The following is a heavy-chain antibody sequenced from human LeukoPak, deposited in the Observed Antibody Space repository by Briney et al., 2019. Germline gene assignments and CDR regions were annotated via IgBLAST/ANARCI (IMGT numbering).Heavy chain of an antibody. CDR2: IYHSGST. CDR3: ARRVYYDSSGYQYYFDY. V-gene: IGHV4-38-2*02. D-gene: IGHD3-22*01. Sequence: SETLSLTCTVSGYSISSGYYWGWIRQPPGKGLEWIGSIYHSGSTYYNPSLKSRVTISVDTSKNQFSLKLSSVTAADTAVYYCARRVYYDSSGYQYYFDYWGQGTLVTVSS. CDR1: GYSISSGYY. J-gene: IGHJ4*02.